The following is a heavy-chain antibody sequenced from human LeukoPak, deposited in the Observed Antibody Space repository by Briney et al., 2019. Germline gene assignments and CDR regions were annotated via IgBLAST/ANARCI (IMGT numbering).Heavy chain of an antibody. Sequence: GGSLRLSCAASGFTFTAFEMNWVRQSPGKGLEWISYISGDGYTKHFADSVRGRFTISRDNAQNSLYLQMNSLRAEDTAVYYCARASRGYCGGDCHYWYFDLWGRGTLVTVSS. J-gene: IGHJ2*01. CDR2: ISGDGYTK. CDR1: GFTFTAFE. V-gene: IGHV3-48*03. CDR3: ARASRGYCGGDCHYWYFDL. D-gene: IGHD2-21*02.